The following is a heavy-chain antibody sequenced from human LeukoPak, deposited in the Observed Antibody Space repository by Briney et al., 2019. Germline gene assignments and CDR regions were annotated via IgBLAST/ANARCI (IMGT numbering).Heavy chain of an antibody. CDR3: ARDKLMVRGVIGGY. J-gene: IGHJ4*02. CDR1: GASISSSSYY. D-gene: IGHD3-10*01. Sequence: SETLSLTCTVSGASISSSSYYWGWLRQPRGKGLEWIVRIYYSGSTYYNPSLKSRVTISVETSKNQFSLKLSSVTAADTAVYYCARDKLMVRGVIGGYWGQGTLVTVSS. CDR2: IYYSGST. V-gene: IGHV4-39*07.